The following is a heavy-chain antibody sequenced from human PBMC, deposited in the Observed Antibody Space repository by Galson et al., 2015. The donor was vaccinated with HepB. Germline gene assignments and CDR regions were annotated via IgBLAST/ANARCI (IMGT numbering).Heavy chain of an antibody. CDR2: ISGSGGST. CDR1: GFTFSSYA. V-gene: IGHV3-23*01. CDR3: AHSTVLDPWDY. J-gene: IGHJ4*02. D-gene: IGHD4-17*01. Sequence: SLRLSCAAPGFTFSSYAMSWVRQAPGKGLEWVSAISGSGGSTYYADSVKGRLTISRDNSKNTLYLQMNSLRAEDTAVYYCAHSTVLDPWDYWGQGTLVTVSS.